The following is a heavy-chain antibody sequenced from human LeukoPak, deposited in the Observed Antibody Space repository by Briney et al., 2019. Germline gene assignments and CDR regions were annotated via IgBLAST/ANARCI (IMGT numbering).Heavy chain of an antibody. V-gene: IGHV3-73*01. D-gene: IGHD6-19*01. CDR2: IRSKANSYAT. Sequence: PGGSLRLSCAASGFTFSGSAMHWVRQASGKGLEWVGRIRSKANSYATAYVASVKGRFTISRDDSKNAAYLQMNSLKTEDTAVYYCLIAVAGIDYWGQGTLVTVSS. CDR1: GFTFSGSA. J-gene: IGHJ4*02. CDR3: LIAVAGIDY.